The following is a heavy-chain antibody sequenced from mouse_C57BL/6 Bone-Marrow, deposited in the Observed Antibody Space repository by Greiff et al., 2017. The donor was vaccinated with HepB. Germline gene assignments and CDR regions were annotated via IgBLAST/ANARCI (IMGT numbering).Heavy chain of an antibody. Sequence: QVQLQQPGAELVMPGASVKLSCKASGYTFTSYWMHWVKQRPGQGLEWIGEIDPSDSYTNYNQKFKGKSTLTVDKSSSTAYLPLSSLTSEDSAVYDCARLPGGSYYFDYWGQGTTRTVSS. CDR2: IDPSDSYT. D-gene: IGHD1-1*02. V-gene: IGHV1-69*01. CDR3: ARLPGGSYYFDY. J-gene: IGHJ2*01. CDR1: GYTFTSYW.